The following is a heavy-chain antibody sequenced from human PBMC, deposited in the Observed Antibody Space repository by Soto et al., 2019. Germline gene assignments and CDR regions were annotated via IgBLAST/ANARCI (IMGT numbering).Heavy chain of an antibody. CDR2: ISYDGSNK. CDR3: AKESHTWREAFDI. J-gene: IGHJ3*02. D-gene: IGHD3-16*01. Sequence: GGSLRLSCAASGFTFSSYGMHWVRQAPGKGLEWVAVISYDGSNKYYADSVKGRFTISRDNSKNTLYLQMNSLRAEDTAVYYCAKESHTWREAFDIWGQGTRVTVSS. V-gene: IGHV3-30*18. CDR1: GFTFSSYG.